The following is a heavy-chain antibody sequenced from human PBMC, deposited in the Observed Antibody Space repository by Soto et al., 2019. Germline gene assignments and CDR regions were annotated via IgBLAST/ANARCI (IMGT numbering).Heavy chain of an antibody. CDR1: GYTFTSYG. V-gene: IGHV1-18*01. J-gene: IGHJ3*02. CDR3: ARVVYCSGSSCLPSYAFDI. Sequence: QVQLVQSGAEVKKPGASVKVSCKASGYTFTSYGISWVRQAPGQGLEWMGWISAYNGNTNYAQKLQGRVTMTTDTSTSTAYMELRSLRSDDTAVYYCARVVYCSGSSCLPSYAFDIWGQGTMVTVSS. CDR2: ISAYNGNT. D-gene: IGHD2-15*01.